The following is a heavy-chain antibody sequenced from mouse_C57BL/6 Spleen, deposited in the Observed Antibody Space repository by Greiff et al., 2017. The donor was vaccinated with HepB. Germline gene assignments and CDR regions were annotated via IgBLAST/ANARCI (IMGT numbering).Heavy chain of an antibody. Sequence: QVQLQQPGAELVKPGASVKLSCKASGYIFTSYWLHWVKQRPGRGLEWIGRIDPNSGGTRYNENFKNKATLTVDKLSSTAYMQLSSLTSEDSAVYYCASYDGYYGWFAYWGQGTLVTVSA. CDR1: GYIFTSYW. D-gene: IGHD2-3*01. CDR3: ASYDGYYGWFAY. J-gene: IGHJ3*01. V-gene: IGHV1-72*01. CDR2: IDPNSGGT.